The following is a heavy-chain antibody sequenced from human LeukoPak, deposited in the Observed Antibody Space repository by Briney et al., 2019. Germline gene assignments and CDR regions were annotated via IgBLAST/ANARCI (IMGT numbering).Heavy chain of an antibody. J-gene: IGHJ6*04. CDR2: SSHSGNI. V-gene: IGHV3-48*04. D-gene: IGHD3-16*01. CDR1: GLTLSNFR. Sequence: GGSLRLSCAASGLTLSNFRLNWVRQAPGKGLEWVSSSSHSGNIYYAGSVKGRFAISRDDAKNSLYLQMNSLRAEDTGVYYCTRAYLYYYMDVWGKGTTVTVSS. CDR3: TRAYLYYYMDV.